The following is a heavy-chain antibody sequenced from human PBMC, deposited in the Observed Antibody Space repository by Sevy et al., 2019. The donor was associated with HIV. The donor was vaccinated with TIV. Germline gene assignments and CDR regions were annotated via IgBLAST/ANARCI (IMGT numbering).Heavy chain of an antibody. Sequence: GGSPRLSCAASGFTFSSYAMHWVRQAPGEGLEWVAVISDDGSNKYYADSVKGRFTISRDNSKNTLYLQMSSLRAEDTAMFYCARDRQYCSGGTCYRTGYFDYWGQGTLVTVSS. V-gene: IGHV3-30-3*01. D-gene: IGHD2-15*01. J-gene: IGHJ4*02. CDR2: ISDDGSNK. CDR1: GFTFSSYA. CDR3: ARDRQYCSGGTCYRTGYFDY.